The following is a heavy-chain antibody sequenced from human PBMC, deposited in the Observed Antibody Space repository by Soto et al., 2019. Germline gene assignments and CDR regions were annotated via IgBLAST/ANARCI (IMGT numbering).Heavy chain of an antibody. J-gene: IGHJ6*02. CDR1: GFSFSTYP. Sequence: EVQLLESGGGLVQPGGSLRLSCAASGFSFSTYPMVWVRQAPGKRLEAISSISGSGDKTYYKASVRGRFTISRDNSKNTVDLQMNSLRPEDTAVYYCAKILSTVTSYYYGMDAWGQGTTVTVSS. CDR2: ISGSGDKT. D-gene: IGHD4-17*01. CDR3: AKILSTVTSYYYGMDA. V-gene: IGHV3-23*01.